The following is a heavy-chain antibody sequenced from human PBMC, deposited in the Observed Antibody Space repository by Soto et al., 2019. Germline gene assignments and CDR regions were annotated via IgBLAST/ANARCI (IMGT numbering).Heavy chain of an antibody. Sequence: EVQLLESGGGLVQPGGSLRLSCAASGFTFSSYAMSWVRQAPGKGLEWVSAISGSGGSTYYADSVKGRFTISRDNSKNTLYLQMNSLRAEDTAVYYCAKDQGLLWFGESHNWFDPWGQGTLVTVSS. D-gene: IGHD3-10*01. CDR3: AKDQGLLWFGESHNWFDP. V-gene: IGHV3-23*01. CDR2: ISGSGGST. J-gene: IGHJ5*02. CDR1: GFTFSSYA.